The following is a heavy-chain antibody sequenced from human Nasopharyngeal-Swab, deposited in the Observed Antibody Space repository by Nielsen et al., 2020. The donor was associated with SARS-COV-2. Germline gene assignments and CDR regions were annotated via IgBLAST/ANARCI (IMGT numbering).Heavy chain of an antibody. CDR3: ARDLGYDTDY. J-gene: IGHJ4*01. CDR2: IFFSGST. D-gene: IGHD3-22*01. Sequence: SETLSLTCTLSARSISTSSYYWGWTRQPPRKGLEWIGSIFFSGSTYYNPSLKSRVTMSVDTSKNQFSLKLSSVTAADTAVYYCARDLGYDTDYWGQGTMVTVSS. V-gene: IGHV4-39*07. CDR1: ARSISTSSYY.